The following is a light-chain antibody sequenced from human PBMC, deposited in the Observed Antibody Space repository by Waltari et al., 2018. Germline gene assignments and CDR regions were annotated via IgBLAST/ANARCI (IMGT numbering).Light chain of an antibody. J-gene: IGKJ2*01. Sequence: DIQMTQSPSSLSSSVGDRVLITCQASQSISNWLAWYQQKPGKAPILLIYKASILKSGVPSRFSGSGSGTQFTLTISSLQPGDFATYYCQQYNTYSSFGQGTKLEIK. V-gene: IGKV1-5*03. CDR3: QQYNTYSS. CDR1: QSISNW. CDR2: KAS.